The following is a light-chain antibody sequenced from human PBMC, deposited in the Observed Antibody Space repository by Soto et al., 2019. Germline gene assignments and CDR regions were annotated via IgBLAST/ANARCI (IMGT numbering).Light chain of an antibody. CDR1: QTISSY. Sequence: DIQMTQSPSSLSASVGDRVTITCRASQTISSYLNWYQQKPGKAPKLLIYAASSLQSGVPSRFSGSGSGTYFPLTISSLQPEDFATYYCLQSHSIPYTFGQGTKLEIK. J-gene: IGKJ2*01. CDR3: LQSHSIPYT. CDR2: AAS. V-gene: IGKV1-39*01.